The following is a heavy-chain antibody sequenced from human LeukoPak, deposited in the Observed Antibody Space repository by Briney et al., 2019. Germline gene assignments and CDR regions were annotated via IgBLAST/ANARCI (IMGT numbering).Heavy chain of an antibody. J-gene: IGHJ5*02. CDR2: IYSGGST. CDR1: GVTVSSNY. CDR3: AREYRHFYCSSTSCYSSSWFDP. Sequence: PGGSLRLSCAASGVTVSSNYMSWVRQAPGKGLEWVSVIYSGGSTYYADSVKGRFTISRDNSKNTLYLQMNSLGAEDTAVYYCAREYRHFYCSSTSCYSSSWFDPWGQGTLVTVSS. V-gene: IGHV3-53*01. D-gene: IGHD2-2*02.